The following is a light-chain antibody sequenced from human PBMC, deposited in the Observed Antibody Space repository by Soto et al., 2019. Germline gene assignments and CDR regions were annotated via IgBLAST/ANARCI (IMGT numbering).Light chain of an antibody. CDR1: NIGSKS. J-gene: IGLJ1*01. CDR2: DDS. V-gene: IGLV3-21*02. CDR3: QVWDSSSDHLYV. Sequence: SYELTQPPSVSVAPGQTARTTCGGNNIGSKSVHWYQQKPGQAPVLVVYDDSDRPSGIPERFSGSNSGNTATLTISRVEAGDEADYYCQVWDSSSDHLYVFGTGTKV.